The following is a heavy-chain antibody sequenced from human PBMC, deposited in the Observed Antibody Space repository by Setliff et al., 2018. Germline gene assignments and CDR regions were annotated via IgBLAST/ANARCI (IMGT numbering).Heavy chain of an antibody. J-gene: IGHJ4*02. CDR2: INHSGST. V-gene: IGHV4-34*01. CDR1: GGSFSGYY. D-gene: IGHD2-2*01. Sequence: SETLSLTCAVYGGSFSGYYWSWIRQPPGKGLEWIGEINHSGSTNYNPSLKSRVTISVDTSKNQFSLKVNSVTAADTAVYYCARGPCSSTSCYAAYWGQGTQVTVSS. CDR3: ARGPCSSTSCYAAY.